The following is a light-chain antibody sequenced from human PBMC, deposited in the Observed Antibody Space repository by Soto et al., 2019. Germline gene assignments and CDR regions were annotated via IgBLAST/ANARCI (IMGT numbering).Light chain of an antibody. V-gene: IGKV1-9*01. CDR1: QDISTS. CDR3: QQLRTYPFS. CDR2: PAS. Sequence: DIQLTQSPSFLSASVGDRVTVSCRASQDISTSLAWFQQKAGKVPQLLVYPASTLQDGVPSRFTGSGSGTYFTLTINRLQAADLATYDCQQLRTYPFSFGQGTKLDSK. J-gene: IGKJ2*03.